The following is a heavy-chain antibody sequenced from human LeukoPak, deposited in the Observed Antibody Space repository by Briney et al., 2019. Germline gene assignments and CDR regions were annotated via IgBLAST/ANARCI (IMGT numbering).Heavy chain of an antibody. D-gene: IGHD3-10*02. V-gene: IGHV1-18*01. CDR2: ISAYNGNT. CDR1: GGTFSSYA. Sequence: ASVKVSCKASGGTFSSYAISWVRQAPGQGLEWMGWISAYNGNTNYAQKLQGRVTMTTDTSTSTAYMELRSLRSDDTAVYYCARDLPTITPRRITMYYFDYWGQGTLVTVSS. J-gene: IGHJ4*02. CDR3: ARDLPTITPRRITMYYFDY.